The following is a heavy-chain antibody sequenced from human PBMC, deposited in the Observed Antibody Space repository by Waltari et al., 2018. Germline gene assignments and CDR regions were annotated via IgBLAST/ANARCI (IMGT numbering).Heavy chain of an antibody. CDR1: GGSFSGDY. V-gene: IGHV4-34*01. D-gene: IGHD6-13*01. Sequence: QVQLQQWGAGLLKPSETLSLTCAVYGGSFSGDYWSWIRPPPGTGLEWIGEINHSGSTNYNPSLKSRVTISVDTSKNQFSLKLSSVTAADTAVYYCARGRAAAGTRVRDGLAGHPHLDYWGQGTLVTVSS. CDR2: INHSGST. J-gene: IGHJ4*02. CDR3: ARGRAAAGTRVRDGLAGHPHLDY.